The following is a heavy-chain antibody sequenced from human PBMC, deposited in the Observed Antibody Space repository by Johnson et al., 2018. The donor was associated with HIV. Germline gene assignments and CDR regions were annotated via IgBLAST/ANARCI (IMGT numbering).Heavy chain of an antibody. CDR3: AKLRWAPRAFDI. CDR1: RFTVSTNY. V-gene: IGHV3-66*04. Sequence: MQLVESGGGLVQPGGSLRLSCVASRFTVSTNYMSWVRQAPGKGLEWVSVIYSGGSTYYADSVKGRFTISRDNSKNTLYLQVNSLRPEDTAVYYCAKLRWAPRAFDIWGKGTMVTVSS. CDR2: IYSGGST. D-gene: IGHD4-23*01. J-gene: IGHJ3*02.